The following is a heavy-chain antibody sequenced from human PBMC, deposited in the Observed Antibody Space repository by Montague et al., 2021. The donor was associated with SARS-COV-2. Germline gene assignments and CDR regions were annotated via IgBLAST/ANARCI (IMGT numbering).Heavy chain of an antibody. V-gene: IGHV4-59*08. J-gene: IGHJ5*02. CDR3: ARQGGPAGKHWFDP. CDR1: GGSISSYY. Sequence: SETLSLTCTVSGGSISSYYWSWIRQPPGKGLEWIGYIYYSGSTNYNLSLKSRVTISVDTSKNEVSLKLNSVTAADTAVYYCARQGGPAGKHWFDPWGQGTLVTVSS. CDR2: IYYSGST. D-gene: IGHD2-2*01.